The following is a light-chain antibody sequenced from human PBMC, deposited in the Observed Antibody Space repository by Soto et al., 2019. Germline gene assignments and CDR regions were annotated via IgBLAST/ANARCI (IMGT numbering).Light chain of an antibody. CDR2: GAS. J-gene: IGKJ1*01. Sequence: VLTQSPGTLSLSPGERATLSCRASETVTSDYLAWHQQKPGQAPRLLFYGASRRAAGIPDRFSGSGSGTDFTLIISRLEPEDFVVYYCHQYGTSPWTLGQGTKVEIK. CDR1: ETVTSDY. CDR3: HQYGTSPWT. V-gene: IGKV3-20*01.